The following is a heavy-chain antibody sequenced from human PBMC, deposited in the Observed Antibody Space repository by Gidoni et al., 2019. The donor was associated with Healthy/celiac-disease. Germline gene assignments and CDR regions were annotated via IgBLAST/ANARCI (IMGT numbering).Heavy chain of an antibody. CDR1: GFTVSSYA. CDR3: AKDSRGPYYYGSGSYFDY. CDR2: ISGSGGST. V-gene: IGHV3-23*04. J-gene: IGHJ4*02. D-gene: IGHD3-10*01. Sequence: EVQLVESGGGLVQPGGSLRLSCAASGFTVSSYAMSWVRQAPGKGLEWVSAISGSGGSTYYADSVKGRFTISRDNSKNTLYLQMNSLRAEDTAVYYCAKDSRGPYYYGSGSYFDYWGQGTLVTVSS.